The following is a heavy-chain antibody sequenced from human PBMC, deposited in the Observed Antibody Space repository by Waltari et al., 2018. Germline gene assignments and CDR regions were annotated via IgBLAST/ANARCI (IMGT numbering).Heavy chain of an antibody. V-gene: IGHV4-61*02. J-gene: IGHJ5*02. Sequence: QLQLQESGPGLVKPSQTLSLTCTVSGGSISSGSYYWSWIRQPAGKGLEWIGRIYTSGSTNYNPSLKSRVTISVDTSKNQFSLKLSSVTAADTAVYYCARHHDFWSGGWFDPWGQGTLVTVSS. CDR1: GGSISSGSYY. D-gene: IGHD3-3*01. CDR3: ARHHDFWSGGWFDP. CDR2: IYTSGST.